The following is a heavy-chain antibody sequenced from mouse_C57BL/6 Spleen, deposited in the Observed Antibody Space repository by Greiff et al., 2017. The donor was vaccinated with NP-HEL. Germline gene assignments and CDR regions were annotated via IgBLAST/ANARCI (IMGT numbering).Heavy chain of an antibody. V-gene: IGHV1-82*01. CDR1: GYAFSSSW. D-gene: IGHD2-14*01. CDR3: AREVRDYFDY. J-gene: IGHJ2*01. Sequence: VKLMESGPELVKPGASVKISCKASGYAFSSSWMNWVKQRPGKGLEWIGRIYPGDGDTNYNGKFKGKATLTADKSSSTAYMQLSSLTSEDSAVYFCAREVRDYFDYWGQGTTLTVSS. CDR2: IYPGDGDT.